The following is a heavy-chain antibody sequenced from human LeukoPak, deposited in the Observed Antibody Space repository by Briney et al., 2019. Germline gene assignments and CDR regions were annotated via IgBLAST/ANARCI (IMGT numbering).Heavy chain of an antibody. V-gene: IGHV4-59*08. Sequence: SETLSLTCTVSGGSISSYYWSWLRQPPGKGLEWIGYIYYSGSTNYNPSLKSRVTISVDTSKNQFSLKLSSVTAADTAVYYCARHQARRYYFDYWGQGTLVTVSS. J-gene: IGHJ4*02. CDR3: ARHQARRYYFDY. CDR1: GGSISSYY. D-gene: IGHD6-6*01. CDR2: IYYSGST.